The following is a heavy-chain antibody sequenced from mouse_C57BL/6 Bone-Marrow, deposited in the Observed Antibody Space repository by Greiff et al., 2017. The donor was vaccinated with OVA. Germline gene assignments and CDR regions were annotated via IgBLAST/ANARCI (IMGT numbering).Heavy chain of an antibody. CDR3: AATGTSYAMDY. CDR1: GYTFTDYN. CDR2: INPNNGGT. J-gene: IGHJ4*01. V-gene: IGHV1-22*01. D-gene: IGHD4-1*02. Sequence: EVQGVESGPELVKPGASVKMSCKASGYTFTDYNMHWVKQSHGKSLEWIGYINPNNGGTSYNQKFKGKATLTVNKSSSTAYMELRSLTSEDSAVYYCAATGTSYAMDYWGQGTSVTVSS.